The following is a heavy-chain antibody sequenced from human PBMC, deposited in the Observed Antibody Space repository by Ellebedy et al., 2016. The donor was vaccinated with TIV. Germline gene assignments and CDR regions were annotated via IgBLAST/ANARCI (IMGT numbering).Heavy chain of an antibody. V-gene: IGHV5-10-1*01. J-gene: IGHJ6*02. CDR2: IDPSDSYT. Sequence: GESLKISCKGSGYSFTSYWISWVRQMPGKGLEWMGRIDPSDSYTNYSPSFQGHVTISADKSISTAYLQWSSLKASDTAMYYCARWPNTLRYYYYYGMDVWGQGTTVTVSS. D-gene: IGHD2-2*02. CDR1: GYSFTSYW. CDR3: ARWPNTLRYYYYYGMDV.